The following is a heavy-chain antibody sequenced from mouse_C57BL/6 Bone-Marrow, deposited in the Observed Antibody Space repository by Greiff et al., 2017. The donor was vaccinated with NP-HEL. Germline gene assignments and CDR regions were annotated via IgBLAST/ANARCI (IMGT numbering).Heavy chain of an antibody. D-gene: IGHD1-1*01. Sequence: EVKLVESGAELVKPGASVKLSCTASGFNIKDYYMHWVKQRTEQGLEWIGRIDPEDGETKYAPKFQGKATITAYTSSNTAYLQLSSLTSEDTAVYYCASIYYYGSRGYWGQGTTLTVSS. CDR2: IDPEDGET. V-gene: IGHV14-2*01. J-gene: IGHJ2*01. CDR1: GFNIKDYY. CDR3: ASIYYYGSRGY.